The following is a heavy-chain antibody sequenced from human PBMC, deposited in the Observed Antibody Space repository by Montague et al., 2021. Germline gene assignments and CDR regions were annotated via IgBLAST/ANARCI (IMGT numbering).Heavy chain of an antibody. V-gene: IGHV4-38-2*02. CDR1: RPLTNSDYY. Sequence: SETLSLTCTVSRPLTNSDYYWGWIRQPPGKGLEWMGSVSHGGRTYYNPSLKSRVTISVDTSNNHFSLKLSSVTAADTAMYYCARERDRYYYMDIWGKGTTITVSS. CDR2: VSHGGRT. J-gene: IGHJ6*03. CDR3: ARERDRYYYMDI.